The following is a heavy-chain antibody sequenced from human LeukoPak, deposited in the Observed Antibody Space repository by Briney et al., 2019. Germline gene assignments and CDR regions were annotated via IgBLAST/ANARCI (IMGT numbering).Heavy chain of an antibody. CDR1: GFSLGPFW. V-gene: IGHV3-7*01. CDR3: AKDPRPESSGTNPFD. D-gene: IGHD3-22*01. Sequence: PGGSLRLSCVASGFSLGPFWMTWVRQAPGKGLERVANIRGDASRLYYVDSVKGRFTISRDNAKNSLYLQMSNLRAEDTSVYYCAKDPRPESSGTNPFDWGQGTLVTVSS. J-gene: IGHJ4*02. CDR2: IRGDASRL.